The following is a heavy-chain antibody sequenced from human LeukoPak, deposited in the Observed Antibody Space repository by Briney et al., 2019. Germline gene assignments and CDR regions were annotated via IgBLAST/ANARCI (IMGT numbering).Heavy chain of an antibody. CDR1: GDSVSRSASY. D-gene: IGHD3-22*01. Sequence: SETLSLTCSVSGDSVSRSASYWDWIRQPPGKGLEWIGTIYHSGRTYYSPSLKSRVTMSVDPSNNQFSLNLRAVTAADTAVYYCARRRYYDGSGYLEWGQGTLLSVSS. CDR3: ARRRYYDGSGYLE. CDR2: IYHSGRT. V-gene: IGHV4-39*01. J-gene: IGHJ1*01.